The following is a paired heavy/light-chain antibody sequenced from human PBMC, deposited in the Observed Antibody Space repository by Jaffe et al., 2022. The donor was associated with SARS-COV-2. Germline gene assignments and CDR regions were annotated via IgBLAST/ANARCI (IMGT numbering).Light chain of an antibody. CDR1: SGSVSHSHY. Sequence: QTVVTQEPSFSVSPGGTVTLTCGLTSGSVSHSHYPSWYQQAPGQPPRTLISATNSRSSGVSNRFSGSILGNKAALTITGAQADDESDYYCLLYTSSGIWMFGGGTKLTVL. CDR2: ATN. V-gene: IGLV8-61*01. J-gene: IGLJ3*02. CDR3: LLYTSSGIWM.
Heavy chain of an antibody. Sequence: EVQLLESGGGLVQPGGSLRLSCAASGLTLSTSGMTWVRQAPGKGLEWVSSISSSSDNTYYADSVKGRFTISRDHSESTLYLQMNSLRAEDTAVYYCAKRAGGVAAIEWGQGTLVTVSS. CDR1: GLTLSTSG. V-gene: IGHV3-23*01. CDR3: AKRAGGVAAIE. J-gene: IGHJ4*02. CDR2: ISSSSDNT. D-gene: IGHD6-13*01.